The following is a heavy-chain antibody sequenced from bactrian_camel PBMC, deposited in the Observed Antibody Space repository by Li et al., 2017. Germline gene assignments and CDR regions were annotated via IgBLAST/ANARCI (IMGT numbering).Heavy chain of an antibody. J-gene: IGHJ4*01. D-gene: IGHD5*01. CDR2: IDTDGIAT. CDR3: AAVLTCDRGLGSPAVGE. CDR1: GPTYGTYC. V-gene: IGHV3S6*01. Sequence: VQLVESGGGSVQSGGSLRLSCTPVGPTYGTYCIGWFRQTPGKEREGVAYIDTDGIATYGDSVKGRFTVSKDKAKNILYLQMNSLKPEDTAMYYCAAVLTCDRGLGSPAVGEWAQGTQVTVS.